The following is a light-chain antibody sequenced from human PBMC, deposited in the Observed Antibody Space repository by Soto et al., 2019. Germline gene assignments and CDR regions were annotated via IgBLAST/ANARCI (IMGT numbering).Light chain of an antibody. Sequence: QSVLTQPPSVSGAPGQRVTISCTGNSSNLGAGYDVHWYQQLPGAVPKLIIYEVTDRPSGVSNRFSGSKSGNTASLTISGLQAEDEAEYYCSSYTNINTRACVFGTGTKLTVL. CDR2: EVT. V-gene: IGLV1-40*01. J-gene: IGLJ1*01. CDR1: SSNLGAGYD. CDR3: SSYTNINTRACV.